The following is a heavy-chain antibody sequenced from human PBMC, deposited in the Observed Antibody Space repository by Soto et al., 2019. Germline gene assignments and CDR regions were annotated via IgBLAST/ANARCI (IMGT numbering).Heavy chain of an antibody. Sequence: SETLSLTCTVSGGSVDSGSYYWSWIRQPPGKGLEWIGYIYYSGSTNYNPSLKSRVTISVDTSKNQFSLKLSSVTAADTAVYYCAREVPEYPSFDYWGQGTLVTVSS. J-gene: IGHJ4*02. CDR1: GGSVDSGSYY. V-gene: IGHV4-61*01. CDR2: IYYSGST. CDR3: AREVPEYPSFDY.